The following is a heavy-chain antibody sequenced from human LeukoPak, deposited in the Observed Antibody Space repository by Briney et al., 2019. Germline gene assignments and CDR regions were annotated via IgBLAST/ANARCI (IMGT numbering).Heavy chain of an antibody. CDR1: GLIFNNYA. CDR3: ANWGEFPMPDMPTSRTYANHNARYYYYYYGMDV. D-gene: IGHD2-2*01. V-gene: IGHV3-23*01. J-gene: IGHJ6*02. CDR2: ISGSGDST. Sequence: GGSLRLSCAASGLIFNNYAMSWVRQAPGKGLEWVSAISGSGDSTYYADSVKGRFTISRDNSKNTLYLQMNSLRAEDTAVYYCANWGEFPMPDMPTSRTYANHNARYYYYYYGMDVWGQGTTVTVSS.